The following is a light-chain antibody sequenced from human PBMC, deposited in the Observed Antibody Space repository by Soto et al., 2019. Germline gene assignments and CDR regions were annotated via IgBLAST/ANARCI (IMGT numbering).Light chain of an antibody. CDR3: CSYAGSYVWV. Sequence: QSALTQPRSVSGSPGQSVSISCTGTTSDVGSYNYVSWYQQQPGKAPRLMIYDVRKRPSGVPDRFSGSKSGNTASLTISGLRAEDEADYYCCSYAGSYVWVFGGGTKLTVL. J-gene: IGLJ3*02. CDR2: DVR. CDR1: TSDVGSYNY. V-gene: IGLV2-11*01.